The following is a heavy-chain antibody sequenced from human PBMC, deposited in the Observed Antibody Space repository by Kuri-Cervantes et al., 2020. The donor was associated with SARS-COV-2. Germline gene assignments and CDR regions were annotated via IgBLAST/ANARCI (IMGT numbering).Heavy chain of an antibody. V-gene: IGHV4-59*11. CDR3: TRAGYDNSGYYYSFDF. Sequence: GSLRLCCTASGGSISSHYWSWIRQPPGKGLEWIGYVYSSGSTNYSPSLKSRVTMSVDTSKNQFSLKLTSVTAADTAVYYCTRAGYDNSGYYYSFDFWGQGTLVTVSS. D-gene: IGHD3-22*01. CDR1: GGSISSHY. CDR2: VYSSGST. J-gene: IGHJ4*02.